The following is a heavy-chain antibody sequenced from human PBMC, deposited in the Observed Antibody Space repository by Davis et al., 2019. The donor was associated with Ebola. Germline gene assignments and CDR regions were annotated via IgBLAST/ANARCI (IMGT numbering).Heavy chain of an antibody. Sequence: AASVKVSCKTSGYTFTAYFIHWVRRAPGEGLEWMGWINPNTGGTNSAQKFQGRVTMTRATSMTTAYMELNGLRSDDTAVYCARAVPATQNIDYWGQGTLVTVSS. CDR2: INPNTGGT. CDR1: GYTFTAYF. CDR3: ARAVPATQNIDY. D-gene: IGHD2-15*01. V-gene: IGHV1-2*02. J-gene: IGHJ4*02.